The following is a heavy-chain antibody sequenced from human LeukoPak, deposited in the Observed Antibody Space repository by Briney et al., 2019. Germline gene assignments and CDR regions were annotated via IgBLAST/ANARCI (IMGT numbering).Heavy chain of an antibody. CDR3: ARGGSSRFDQ. D-gene: IGHD6-13*01. CDR2: ISPGGSEK. V-gene: IGHV3-7*04. Sequence: GGSLRLSCAASGFTFSTNAMTWVRQAPGKGLEWVAKISPGGSEKYYVDSVKGRFTISRDNAKNSLDLEMSSLRADDTAVYYCARGGSSRFDQWGQGTLVTVSS. J-gene: IGHJ4*02. CDR1: GFTFSTNA.